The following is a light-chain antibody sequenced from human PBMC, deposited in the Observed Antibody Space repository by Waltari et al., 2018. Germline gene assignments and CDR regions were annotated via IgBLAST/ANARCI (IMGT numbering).Light chain of an antibody. CDR2: KDT. J-gene: IGLJ2*01. V-gene: IGLV3-25*03. Sequence: SSELTQPPSVSVSPGQTARIPCSGDNLPSQDVYWYQQKPGQTPIIRIRKDTERPSGVPERFSGSTSGTTVTLTITGVQPEDEADYYCQSAHPNTGVVFGGGTKLTVL. CDR3: QSAHPNTGVV. CDR1: NLPSQD.